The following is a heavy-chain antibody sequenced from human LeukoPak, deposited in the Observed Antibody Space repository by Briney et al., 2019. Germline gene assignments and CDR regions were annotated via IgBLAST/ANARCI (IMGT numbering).Heavy chain of an antibody. D-gene: IGHD6-19*01. V-gene: IGHV3-7*01. CDR3: ARWLYNSGWAIDY. CDR2: IKQDGSEK. Sequence: GGSLRLSCAASGFTFDTYWMSWVRQAPGKGLEWVANIKQDGSEKDYVDSVKGRFTISRDNAKNSLYLQMNSLRAEDTGVYFCARWLYNSGWAIDYWGQGTLVTVSS. J-gene: IGHJ4*02. CDR1: GFTFDTYW.